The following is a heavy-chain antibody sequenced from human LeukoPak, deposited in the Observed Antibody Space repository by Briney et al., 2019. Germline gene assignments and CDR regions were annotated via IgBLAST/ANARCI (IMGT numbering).Heavy chain of an antibody. V-gene: IGHV3-7*05. CDR1: GFTFSDYW. D-gene: IGHD2/OR15-2a*01. CDR3: AREMNMMSDY. Sequence: GGSLRPSCAASGFTFSDYWMSWVRQAPGKGLEWVANIKQDGSEKYYVDSVKGRFTISRDNAKNSLYLQMNSLRAEDTAVYYCAREMNMMSDYWGQGTLVTVSS. J-gene: IGHJ4*02. CDR2: IKQDGSEK.